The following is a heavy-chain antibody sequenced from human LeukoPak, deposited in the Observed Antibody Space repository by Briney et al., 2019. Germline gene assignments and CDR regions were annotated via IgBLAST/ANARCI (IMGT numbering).Heavy chain of an antibody. V-gene: IGHV3-64D*06. Sequence: GGSLRLSCSASGFTFNSYPVHWVRQAPGKGLEYVSGISRNGGSTYYADSVKGRFTISRDNSKNTLYLQKSSPRAEDTAVYYCVKESGFMVAPNSAFDIWGQGTMVTVSS. J-gene: IGHJ3*02. CDR2: ISRNGGST. D-gene: IGHD4/OR15-4a*01. CDR3: VKESGFMVAPNSAFDI. CDR1: GFTFNSYP.